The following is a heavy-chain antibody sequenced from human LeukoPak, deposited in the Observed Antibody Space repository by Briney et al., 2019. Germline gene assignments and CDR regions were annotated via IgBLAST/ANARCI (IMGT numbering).Heavy chain of an antibody. J-gene: IGHJ4*02. Sequence: ASVRVSCKASGYTFTNYDINWVRQATGQGLEWMGWMNPNSGNTGYAQKFRGRVTMTRNTSITTAYMELRSLRSEDTAVYYCARGSGSIWYNLWGQGTLVTVSS. CDR1: GYTFTNYD. CDR2: MNPNSGNT. V-gene: IGHV1-8*01. D-gene: IGHD6-13*01. CDR3: ARGSGSIWYNL.